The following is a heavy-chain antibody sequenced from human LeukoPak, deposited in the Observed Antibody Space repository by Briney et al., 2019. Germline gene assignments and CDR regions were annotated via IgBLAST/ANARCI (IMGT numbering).Heavy chain of an antibody. CDR3: AKATGFLDY. CDR1: GFTFSSYA. D-gene: IGHD3-9*01. Sequence: GGSLRLSCAASGFTFSSYAMSWVRQAPGKGLEWVSSVSGSGGSTYYADSVKGRFTISRDNSKNTLYLQMNSLRAEDTAVYFCAKATGFLDYWGQGTLVTVSS. V-gene: IGHV3-23*01. CDR2: VSGSGGST. J-gene: IGHJ4*02.